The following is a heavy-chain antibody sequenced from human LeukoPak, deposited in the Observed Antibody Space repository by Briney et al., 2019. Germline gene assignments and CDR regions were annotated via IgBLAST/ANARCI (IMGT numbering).Heavy chain of an antibody. Sequence: SETLSLTCTVSGGTISSYYWNWIRQPPGKGLEWIGSIYYSGGTYYNPSLKSRVTISVDTSKNQFSLKLSSVTAADTAVYYCARDSSSSDAFDIWGQGTMVTVSS. V-gene: IGHV4-59*05. J-gene: IGHJ3*02. CDR2: IYYSGGT. CDR1: GGTISSYY. D-gene: IGHD2-2*01. CDR3: ARDSSSSDAFDI.